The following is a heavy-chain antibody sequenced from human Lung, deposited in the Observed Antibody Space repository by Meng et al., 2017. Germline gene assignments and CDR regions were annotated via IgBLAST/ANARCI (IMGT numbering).Heavy chain of an antibody. CDR2: INHRGRT. V-gene: IGHV4-34*01. D-gene: IGHD2-15*01. Sequence: QVQLQQWGAGLWKPSETLSLTCAVYGGSFSGYYWSWIRQSPGKGLEWIGDINHRGRTNYNPSLKSRVTISVDTSKNQFSLKLSSVTAADTAVYYCARDQGGAGGYWGQGTLVTVSS. CDR3: ARDQGGAGGY. J-gene: IGHJ4*02. CDR1: GGSFSGYY.